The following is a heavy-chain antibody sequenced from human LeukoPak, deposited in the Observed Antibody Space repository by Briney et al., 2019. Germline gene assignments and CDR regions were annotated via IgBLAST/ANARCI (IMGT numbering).Heavy chain of an antibody. CDR3: ASWGGPEWELLRVYYFDY. V-gene: IGHV3-30*02. CDR2: IRNDGSNK. CDR1: GFTVSSNY. D-gene: IGHD1-26*01. J-gene: IGHJ4*02. Sequence: GGSLRLSCAASGFTVSSNYMSWVRQAPGKGLEWVAFIRNDGSNKYYADSVKGRFTISRDNSKNTLFLQMDSLRAEDTAVYYCASWGGPEWELLRVYYFDYWGQGTLVTVSS.